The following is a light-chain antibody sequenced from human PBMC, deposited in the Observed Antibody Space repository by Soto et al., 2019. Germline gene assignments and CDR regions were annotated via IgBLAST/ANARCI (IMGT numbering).Light chain of an antibody. J-gene: IGLJ3*02. CDR3: AAWDDSLNGPM. Sequence: QPVLTQPPSASGTPGQRVTLSCSGSSSNIGSNYVYWYQQLPGTAPKLVIYSNNQRPSGAPDRFSGSKSGTSASLAISGLRSEDEADYFCAAWDDSLNGPMFGGGTKLTVL. CDR1: SSNIGSNY. CDR2: SNN. V-gene: IGLV1-47*02.